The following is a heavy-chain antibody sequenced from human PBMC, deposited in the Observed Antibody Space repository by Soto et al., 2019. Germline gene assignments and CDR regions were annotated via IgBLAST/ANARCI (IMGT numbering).Heavy chain of an antibody. CDR2: IYYSGST. CDR1: GGSISSGGYY. Sequence: QVQLQESGPGLVKPSQTLSLTCTVSGGSISSGGYYWSWIRQHPGKGLEWIGYIYYSGSTYYNPFLMGRVTISVDTSKNQFSLKLSSVTAADTAVYYCARSPEATVTAFDYWGQGTLVTVSS. D-gene: IGHD4-17*01. CDR3: ARSPEATVTAFDY. V-gene: IGHV4-31*03. J-gene: IGHJ4*02.